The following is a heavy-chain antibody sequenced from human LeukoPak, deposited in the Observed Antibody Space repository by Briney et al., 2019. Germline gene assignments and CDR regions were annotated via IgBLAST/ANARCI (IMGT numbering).Heavy chain of an antibody. V-gene: IGHV4-59*01. Sequence: SETLSLTCTVSGGSISTYYWSWIRQPPGKGLEWIGYIYYSGSTNYNPSLKSRVTISVDTSKNQFPLRLSSVTAADTAVYYCARHSGTHYDFDYWGQGTLVTVSS. CDR2: IYYSGST. CDR3: ARHSGTHYDFDY. D-gene: IGHD1-26*01. J-gene: IGHJ4*02. CDR1: GGSISTYY.